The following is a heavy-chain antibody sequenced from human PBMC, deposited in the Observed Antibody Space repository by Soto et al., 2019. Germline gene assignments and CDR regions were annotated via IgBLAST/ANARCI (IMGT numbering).Heavy chain of an antibody. Sequence: GGSLRLSCAASGFTFDTYGMHWVRQAPGKGLEWVAVISYDGSNKYYADSVKGRFTISRDNSKNTLYLQMNSLRAEDTAVYYCAPERVVISGYSDVDREELLWGQGTLVNVSS. CDR1: GFTFDTYG. CDR3: APERVVISGYSDVDREELL. CDR2: ISYDGSNK. V-gene: IGHV3-30*03. J-gene: IGHJ4*02. D-gene: IGHD3-22*01.